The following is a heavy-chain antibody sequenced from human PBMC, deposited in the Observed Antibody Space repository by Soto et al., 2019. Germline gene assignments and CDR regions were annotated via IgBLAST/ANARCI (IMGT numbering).Heavy chain of an antibody. V-gene: IGHV4-34*01. CDR2: INHSGST. CDR1: GGSFSGYY. Sequence: PSETLSLTCAVYGGSFSGYYWSWIRQPPGKGLEWIGEINHSGSTNYNPSLKSRVTISVDTSKNQFSLKLSSVTAADTAVYYCARYDDGCRGGSCEDNPMASKRVFDYWGQGTPVTVSS. D-gene: IGHD2-15*01. J-gene: IGHJ4*02. CDR3: ARYDDGCRGGSCEDNPMASKRVFDY.